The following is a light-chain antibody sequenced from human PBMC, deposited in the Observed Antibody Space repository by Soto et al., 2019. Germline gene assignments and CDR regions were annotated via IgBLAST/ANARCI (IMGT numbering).Light chain of an antibody. CDR3: CSYAGSYTFYV. V-gene: IGLV2-11*01. J-gene: IGLJ1*01. CDR2: DVS. CDR1: SSDGGGYNY. Sequence: SVLTQPRSVSGSPGQSVTISCTGTSSDGGGYNYVSWYQQHPGKAPKLMIYDVSKRPSGVPDRFSGSKSGNTASLTISGLQAEDEADYYCCSYAGSYTFYVFGTGTKVTVL.